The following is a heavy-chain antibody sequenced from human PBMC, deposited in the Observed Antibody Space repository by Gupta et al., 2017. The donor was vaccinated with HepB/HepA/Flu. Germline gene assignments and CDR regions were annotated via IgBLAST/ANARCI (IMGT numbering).Heavy chain of an antibody. CDR1: GFTFSSYA. D-gene: IGHD3-9*01. V-gene: IGHV3-30-3*01. J-gene: IGHJ4*02. CDR3: ARDLYDDWVSPYFDY. Sequence: QVQLVESGGGVVQPGRSLRLSCAASGFTFSSYAMHWVRQAPGKGLGLVAVLSEYGSNKYYADSVKDRFTISRDNSKNTLYLQMNSLRAEDTAVYYWARDLYDDWVSPYFDYWCQGTLVTVSS. CDR2: LSEYGSNK.